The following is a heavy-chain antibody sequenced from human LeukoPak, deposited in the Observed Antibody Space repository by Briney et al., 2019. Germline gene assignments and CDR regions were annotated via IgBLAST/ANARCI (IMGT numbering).Heavy chain of an antibody. J-gene: IGHJ1*01. V-gene: IGHV3-30-3*01. D-gene: IGHD4-17*01. CDR2: ISYDGSNK. CDR3: ASPREYGDNYFQH. Sequence: GRSLRLSCAASGFTFSSYAMHWVRQAPGKGLEWVAVISYDGSNKYYADSVKGRFTISRDNSKNTLYLQMNSLRAEDTAVYYCASPREYGDNYFQHWGQGTLVTVSS. CDR1: GFTFSSYA.